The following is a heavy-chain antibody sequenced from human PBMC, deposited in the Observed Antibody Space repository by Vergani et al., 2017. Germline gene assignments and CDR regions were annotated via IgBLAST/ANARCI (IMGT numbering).Heavy chain of an antibody. V-gene: IGHV3-30-3*01. D-gene: IGHD3-3*01. Sequence: QVQLVESGGGVVQPGRSLRLSCAASGFTFSSYAMHWVRQAPGKGLEWVAVISYDGSNKYYADSVKGRFTISRDNSKNTLYLQMNSLRAEDTAVYYCAKDSRAYYDLWSGRYYFDYWGQGTLVTVSS. CDR1: GFTFSSYA. J-gene: IGHJ4*02. CDR3: AKDSRAYYDLWSGRYYFDY. CDR2: ISYDGSNK.